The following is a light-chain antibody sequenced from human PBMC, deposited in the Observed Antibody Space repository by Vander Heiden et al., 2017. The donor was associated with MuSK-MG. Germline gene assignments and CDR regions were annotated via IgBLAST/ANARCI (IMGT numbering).Light chain of an antibody. CDR1: QAISNY. V-gene: IGKV1-27*01. CDR3: QKDNSAPIT. Sequence: DIQMTQSPSSLSASVGDRVTITCRASQAISNYLAWYQQKPGKVPKLLIYAASTLQSGVPSRFSGSGSGTDFTLTISSLQPEDVATYYCQKDNSAPITFGGGTKVEIK. J-gene: IGKJ4*01. CDR2: AAS.